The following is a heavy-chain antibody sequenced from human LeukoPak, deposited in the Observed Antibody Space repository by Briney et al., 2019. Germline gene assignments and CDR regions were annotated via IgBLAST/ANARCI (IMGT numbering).Heavy chain of an antibody. V-gene: IGHV1-2*02. CDR1: GYRFTGYY. CDR3: ARDPGHDTSNYGGLDF. CDR2: INPKSGDP. Sequence: GASVKVSCKTSGYRFTGYYMHWVRQAPGQGLEWMGWINPKSGDPIYVQKFQGRGTLTRDTSIDTVYLELSSLKSDDTAVYYCARDPGHDTSNYGGLDFWGQGTLVTVSS. D-gene: IGHD4-11*01. J-gene: IGHJ4*02.